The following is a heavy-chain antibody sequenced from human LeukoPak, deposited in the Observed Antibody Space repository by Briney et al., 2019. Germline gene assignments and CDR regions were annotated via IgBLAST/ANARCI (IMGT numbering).Heavy chain of an antibody. CDR2: IHYSGST. CDR3: ARADLDY. Sequence: PSETLSLTCTVSGGSISSYYWSWIRQPPGKGLEWIGYIHYSGSTNYNPSLKSRVTISVDTSKNQFSLKLSSVTAADTAVYYCARADLDYWGQGTLVTVSS. CDR1: GGSISSYY. J-gene: IGHJ4*02. V-gene: IGHV4-59*01.